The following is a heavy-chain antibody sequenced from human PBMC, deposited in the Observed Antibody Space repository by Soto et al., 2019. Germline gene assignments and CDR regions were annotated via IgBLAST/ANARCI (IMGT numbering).Heavy chain of an antibody. CDR1: GGSFSGYY. CDR3: ARGKLSDYVWGSYRYHFDY. J-gene: IGHJ4*02. D-gene: IGHD3-16*02. V-gene: IGHV4-34*01. Sequence: GPGPGGPSETLSLTCAVYGGSFSGYYWSWIRQPPGRGLEWIGEINHSGSTNYNPSLKSRVTISVDTSKNQFSLKLSSVTAADTAVYYCARGKLSDYVWGSYRYHFDYWGQGTVVTVSS. CDR2: INHSGST.